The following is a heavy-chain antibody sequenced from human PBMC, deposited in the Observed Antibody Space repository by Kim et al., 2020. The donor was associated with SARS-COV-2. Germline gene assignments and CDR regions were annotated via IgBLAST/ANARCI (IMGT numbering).Heavy chain of an antibody. J-gene: IGHJ3*02. CDR3: AKASADLDGFDI. CDR2: M. V-gene: IGHV3-9*01. Sequence: MGYADSVRGRFTISRDNGDNKLYLQMDSLRPEDTALYYCAKASADLDGFDIWGQGTMVTV.